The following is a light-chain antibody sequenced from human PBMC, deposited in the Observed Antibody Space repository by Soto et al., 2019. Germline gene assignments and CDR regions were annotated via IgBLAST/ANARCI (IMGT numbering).Light chain of an antibody. J-gene: IGKJ4*02. CDR3: QQYENWPLT. CDR2: GAS. Sequence: EIVMTQSPATLSVSPGASATLSCRASQSVSSNLAWYQQKLGQAPRLLIYGASTRAIGIPARFSGSGSGTEFILTNSILQSEDFAVYYCQQYENWPLTFGGGTKVEIK. CDR1: QSVSSN. V-gene: IGKV3-15*01.